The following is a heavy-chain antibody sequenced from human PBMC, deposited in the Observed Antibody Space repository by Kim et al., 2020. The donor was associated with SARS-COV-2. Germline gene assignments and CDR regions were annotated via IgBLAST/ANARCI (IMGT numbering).Heavy chain of an antibody. J-gene: IGHJ6*02. CDR2: IIPIFGTA. CDR3: ASKLYYCSGGSCHQSRIYYYYGMDV. Sequence: SVKVSCKASGGTFSSYAISWVRQAPGQGLEWMGGIIPIFGTANYAQKFQGRVTITADESTSTAYMELSSLRSEDTAVYYCASKLYYCSGGSCHQSRIYYYYGMDVWGQGTTVTVSS. D-gene: IGHD2-15*01. CDR1: GGTFSSYA. V-gene: IGHV1-69*13.